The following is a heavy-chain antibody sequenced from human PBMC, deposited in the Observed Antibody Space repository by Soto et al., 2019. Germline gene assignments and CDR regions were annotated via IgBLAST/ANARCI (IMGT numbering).Heavy chain of an antibody. J-gene: IGHJ1*01. D-gene: IGHD1-26*01. CDR2: INGGNGNT. CDR1: GNTVPNYA. Sequence: ASVKVSCKASGNTVPNYAIHWVRQAPGQRLEWMGWINGGNGNTYYSEHFRGRVTFTRDTSAGTVYMQLSSLTSEDTAVYYCARDGSFLSCSHYIALLAFRGQGSLDT. V-gene: IGHV1-3*01. CDR3: ARDGSFLSCSHYIALLAF.